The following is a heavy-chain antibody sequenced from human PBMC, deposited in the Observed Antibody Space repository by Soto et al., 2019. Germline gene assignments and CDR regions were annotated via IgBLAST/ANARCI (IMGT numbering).Heavy chain of an antibody. D-gene: IGHD1-1*01. J-gene: IGHJ5*01. CDR3: ASELADLNWFAS. CDR2: ISSSSSTI. Sequence: PGGSLRLSCAASGFTFSSYSMNWVRQAPGKGLEWVSYISSSSSTIYYADSVKGRFTISRDNAKNSLYLQMNSLRDEDTAVYYCASELADLNWFASWGQGTLVTVSS. CDR1: GFTFSSYS. V-gene: IGHV3-48*02.